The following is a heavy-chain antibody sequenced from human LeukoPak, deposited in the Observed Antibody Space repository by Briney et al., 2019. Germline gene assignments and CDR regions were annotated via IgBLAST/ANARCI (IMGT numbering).Heavy chain of an antibody. V-gene: IGHV1-2*06. D-gene: IGHD5-18*01. J-gene: IGHJ5*02. Sequence: GASVKVSCKASGYTFTDYYMHWVRQAPGQGLGWMGRINPNSGGTNYAQKFQGRVTMTRDTSISTAYMELSRLRSDDTAVYYCARDVNVIMLRGYSYGSVSWFDPWGQGTLVTVSS. CDR1: GYTFTDYY. CDR2: INPNSGGT. CDR3: ARDVNVIMLRGYSYGSVSWFDP.